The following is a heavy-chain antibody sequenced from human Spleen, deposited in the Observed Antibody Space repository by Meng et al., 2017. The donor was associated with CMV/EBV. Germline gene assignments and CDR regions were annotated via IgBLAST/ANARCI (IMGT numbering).Heavy chain of an antibody. CDR3: AKGAANWNQFYFDY. Sequence: GESLKISCAASGFTFSSYSMNWVRQAPGKGLEWVSYIMSDSSTIYYASSVKGRFTISRDNAKSSLYLQMNSLRAEDTAVYYCAKGAANWNQFYFDYWGQGALVTVSS. CDR2: IMSDSSTI. D-gene: IGHD1-1*01. V-gene: IGHV3-48*04. J-gene: IGHJ4*02. CDR1: GFTFSSYS.